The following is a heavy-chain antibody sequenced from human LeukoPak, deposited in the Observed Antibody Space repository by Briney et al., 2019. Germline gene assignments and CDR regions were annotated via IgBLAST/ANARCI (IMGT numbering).Heavy chain of an antibody. Sequence: SETLSLTCTVSGASISSSYWSWIRQPAGKGLEWIGRDYTTGSTTYNPSLKSRVTMSLDTSKNHFSLRLTSVTAADTAVYYCVRDSNGWAFDSWGQGTLVTVSS. V-gene: IGHV4-4*07. CDR3: VRDSNGWAFDS. CDR1: GASISSSY. J-gene: IGHJ4*02. CDR2: DYTTGST. D-gene: IGHD6-19*01.